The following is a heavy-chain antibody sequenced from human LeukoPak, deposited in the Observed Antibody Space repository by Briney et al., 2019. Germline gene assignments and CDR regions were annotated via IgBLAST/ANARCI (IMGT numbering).Heavy chain of an antibody. CDR2: IIHNGSR. D-gene: IGHD2-15*01. Sequence: PSETLSLTCDVYGDSFSGYYWTWIRQTPEKGLEWIGEIIHNGSRSVNPSLESRVTISVDTSKNQFSLKLTSVTAADTSVYYCVRGFCRGDSCYSAEYFQHWGQGTLVTVSS. J-gene: IGHJ1*01. CDR3: VRGFCRGDSCYSAEYFQH. V-gene: IGHV4-34*01. CDR1: GDSFSGYY.